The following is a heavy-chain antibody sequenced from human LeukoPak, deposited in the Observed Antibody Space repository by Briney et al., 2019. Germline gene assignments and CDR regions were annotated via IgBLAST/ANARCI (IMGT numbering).Heavy chain of an antibody. CDR3: ARADIVATKDY. D-gene: IGHD5-12*01. CDR2: INPNSGGT. V-gene: IGHV1-2*06. CDR1: GYTFTCYY. J-gene: IGHJ4*02. Sequence: ASVKVSCKASGYTFTCYYMHWVRQAPGQGLEWMGRINPNSGGTNYAQKFQGRVALTRDTSISTGYMELSKLRSDDTAVYYCARADIVATKDYWGQGTLVTVSS.